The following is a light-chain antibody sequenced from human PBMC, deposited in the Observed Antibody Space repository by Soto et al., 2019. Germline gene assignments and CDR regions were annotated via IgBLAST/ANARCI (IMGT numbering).Light chain of an antibody. V-gene: IGKV1-33*01. CDR3: QQYDNLPRT. CDR1: QDISNY. J-gene: IGKJ4*01. Sequence: DIQMTQSPSSLSASVGDRVTITCQASQDISNYLNWYQQKPGKAPQLLIYDASNLETGVPSRFSGSGSGTDFTFTISSLQSEDIATYYCQQYDNLPRTFGGGTKVDIK. CDR2: DAS.